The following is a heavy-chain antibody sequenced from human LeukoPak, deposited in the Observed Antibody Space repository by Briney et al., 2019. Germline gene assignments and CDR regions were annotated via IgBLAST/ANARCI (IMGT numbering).Heavy chain of an antibody. CDR2: INHSGST. Sequence: SETLSLTCAVYGGSFSGYYWSWIRQPPGKGLEWIVEINHSGSTNYNPSLKSRVTISVDTSKNQFSLKLSSVTAADTAVYYCAREPRGYSYGSGIDYWGQGTLVTVSS. CDR3: AREPRGYSYGSGIDY. CDR1: GGSFSGYY. V-gene: IGHV4-34*01. J-gene: IGHJ4*02. D-gene: IGHD5-18*01.